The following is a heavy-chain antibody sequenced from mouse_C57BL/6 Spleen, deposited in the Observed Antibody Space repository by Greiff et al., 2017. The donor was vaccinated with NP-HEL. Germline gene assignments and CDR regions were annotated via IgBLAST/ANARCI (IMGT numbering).Heavy chain of an antibody. CDR2: ISSGSSTI. J-gene: IGHJ4*01. CDR3: ARSGYYAMDY. V-gene: IGHV5-17*01. CDR1: GFTFSDYG. D-gene: IGHD1-3*01. Sequence: EVKLQESGGGLVKPGGSLKLSCAASGFTFSDYGMHWVRQAPEKGLEWVAYISSGSSTIYYADTVKGRFTIPRDNAKNTVFLQMTSLRSEDTAMYYCARSGYYAMDYWGQGASVTVSS.